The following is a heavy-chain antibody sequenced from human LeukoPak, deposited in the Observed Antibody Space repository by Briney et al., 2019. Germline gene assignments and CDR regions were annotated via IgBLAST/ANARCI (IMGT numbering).Heavy chain of an antibody. J-gene: IGHJ4*02. V-gene: IGHV3-30*04. Sequence: GGSLRLSCAASGFAFSSYAMHWVRQAPDKGLEWVAVISYDGTDKYYADSVKGRFTIPRDNSKNMLYLQMNRLRAEDTAVYFCARDQPYFDSWGQGTLVTVSS. CDR2: ISYDGTDK. CDR3: ARDQPYFDS. CDR1: GFAFSSYA.